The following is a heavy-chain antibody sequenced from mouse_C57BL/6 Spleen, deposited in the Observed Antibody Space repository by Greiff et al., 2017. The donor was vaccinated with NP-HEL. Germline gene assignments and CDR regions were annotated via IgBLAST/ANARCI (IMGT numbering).Heavy chain of an antibody. Sequence: VQLQQPGAELVMPGASVKLSCKASGYTFTSYWMHWVKQRPGQGLEWIGEIDPSDSYTNYNQKFKGKSTLTVDKSSSTAYIQLSSLTSEDSAVYYCARSSDGYYAAYWGQGTLVTVSA. CDR1: GYTFTSYW. V-gene: IGHV1-69*01. CDR3: ARSSDGYYAAY. J-gene: IGHJ3*01. D-gene: IGHD2-3*01. CDR2: IDPSDSYT.